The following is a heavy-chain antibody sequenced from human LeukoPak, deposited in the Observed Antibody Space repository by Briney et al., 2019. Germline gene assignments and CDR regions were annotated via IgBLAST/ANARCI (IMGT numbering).Heavy chain of an antibody. V-gene: IGHV4-4*07. J-gene: IGHJ6*03. CDR3: ARVGYGDFEYYYYYYYMDV. Sequence: SETLSLTCTVSGGSISSYYWSWIRQPAGRGLEWIGRIYTSGSTNYNPSLKSRVTMSVDTSKNQFSLKLSSVTAADTAVYYCARVGYGDFEYYYYYYYMDVWGKGTTVTVSS. D-gene: IGHD4-17*01. CDR2: IYTSGST. CDR1: GGSISSYY.